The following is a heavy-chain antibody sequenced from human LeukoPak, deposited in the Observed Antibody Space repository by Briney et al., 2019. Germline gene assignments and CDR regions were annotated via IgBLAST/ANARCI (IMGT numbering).Heavy chain of an antibody. Sequence: GGSLRLSCAASGFTFSSGAMSWVRQAPGKGLEWVSSIIGSGGSTDYAASVKGRFTISRDNSKNTLYLQMNSLRAEDTAIYYCAKDRAPYRLFDYWGQGTLVTVSS. V-gene: IGHV3-23*01. CDR3: AKDRAPYRLFDY. D-gene: IGHD4-11*01. CDR2: IIGSGGST. J-gene: IGHJ4*02. CDR1: GFTFSSGA.